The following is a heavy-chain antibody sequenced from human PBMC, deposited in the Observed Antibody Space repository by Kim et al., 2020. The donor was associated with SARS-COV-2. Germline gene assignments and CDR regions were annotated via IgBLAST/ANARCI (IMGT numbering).Heavy chain of an antibody. CDR3: ARDLTPSEYVWGSYKTNDAFDI. CDR1: GGTFSSYA. J-gene: IGHJ3*02. Sequence: SVKVSCKASGGTFSSYAISWVRQAPGQGLEWMGGIIPIFGTANYAQKFQGRVTITADESTSTAYMELSSLRSEDTAVYYCARDLTPSEYVWGSYKTNDAFDIWGQGTMVTVSS. V-gene: IGHV1-69*13. D-gene: IGHD3-16*01. CDR2: IIPIFGTA.